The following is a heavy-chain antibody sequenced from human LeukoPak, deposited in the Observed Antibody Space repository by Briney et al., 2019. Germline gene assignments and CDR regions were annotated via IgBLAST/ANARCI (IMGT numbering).Heavy chain of an antibody. D-gene: IGHD3-3*01. CDR3: TTGGITIFGVVISYYYMDV. CDR1: GFTFSNAW. J-gene: IGHJ6*03. CDR2: IKSKTDGGTT. V-gene: IGHV3-15*01. Sequence: GGSLRLSCAASGFTFSNAWMSWVRQAPGKGLEWVGRIKSKTDGGTTDYAAPVKGRFTISRDDSKNTLYLQMNSLKTEDTAVYYCTTGGITIFGVVISYYYMDVWGKGTTVTVSS.